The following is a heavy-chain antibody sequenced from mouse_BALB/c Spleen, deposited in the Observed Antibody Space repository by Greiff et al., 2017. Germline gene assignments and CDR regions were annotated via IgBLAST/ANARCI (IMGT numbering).Heavy chain of an antibody. V-gene: IGHV5-17*02. Sequence: EVQVVESGGGLVQPGGSRKLSCAASGFTFSSFGMHWVRQAPEKGLEWVAYISSGSSTIYYADTVKGRFTISRDNPKNTLFLQMTSLRSEDTAMYYCARNDGYYYYLDYWGQGTTLTVSS. CDR2: ISSGSSTI. CDR3: ARNDGYYYYLDY. J-gene: IGHJ2*01. D-gene: IGHD2-3*01. CDR1: GFTFSSFG.